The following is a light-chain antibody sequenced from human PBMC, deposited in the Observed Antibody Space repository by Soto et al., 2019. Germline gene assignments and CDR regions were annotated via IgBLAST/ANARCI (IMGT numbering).Light chain of an antibody. CDR3: QQYNNWPFS. V-gene: IGKV3-15*01. CDR2: DVS. CDR1: QSVRSN. Sequence: EIVITQSPATLSVSPGERATVSCRASQSVRSNLAWYQQKSGQSPRLLIYDVSIRATGVPARFSGTGSETDFTLTISGLQSEDSAVYFCQQYNNWPFSFGQGTRLEI. J-gene: IGKJ5*01.